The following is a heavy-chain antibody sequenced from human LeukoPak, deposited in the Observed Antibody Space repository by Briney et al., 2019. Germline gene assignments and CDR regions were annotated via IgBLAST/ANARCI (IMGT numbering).Heavy chain of an antibody. CDR1: GGSISSYY. J-gene: IGHJ6*03. D-gene: IGHD3-10*01. V-gene: IGHV4-4*07. Sequence: SETLSLTCTVSGGSISSYYWSWIRQPAGKGLEWIGRIYTTGSTNYNPSLKSRVTISVDTSKNQFSLKLSSVTAADTAVYYCARVSFGSGYYNYMDVWGKGTTVTVSS. CDR2: IYTTGST. CDR3: ARVSFGSGYYNYMDV.